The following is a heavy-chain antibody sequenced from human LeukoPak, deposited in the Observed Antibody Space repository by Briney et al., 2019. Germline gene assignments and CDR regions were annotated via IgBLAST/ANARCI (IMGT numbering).Heavy chain of an antibody. Sequence: GRPLRLSCAASGFTFKSYPMPWVRQAPGKGLEWVGLISFDGSDKSYAASVEGRFTISRDNFKNMLYLQMNSLSAEDMAVYYCARVLGFGSPPAYWGQGTLVSVSS. CDR3: ARVLGFGSPPAY. J-gene: IGHJ4*02. V-gene: IGHV3-30*04. CDR2: ISFDGSDK. D-gene: IGHD3-10*01. CDR1: GFTFKSYP.